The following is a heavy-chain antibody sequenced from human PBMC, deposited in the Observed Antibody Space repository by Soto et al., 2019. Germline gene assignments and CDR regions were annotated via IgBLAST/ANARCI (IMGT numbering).Heavy chain of an antibody. CDR3: AKDAISSQAY. J-gene: IGHJ4*02. V-gene: IGHV3-30*18. CDR1: GFTFSSYG. CDR2: ISYDGSNK. D-gene: IGHD3-10*01. Sequence: GGSLRLSCAASGFTFSSYGMHWVRQAPGKGLEWVAVISYDGSNKYYADSVKGRFTISRDNSKNTLYLQMNSLRAEDTAVYYCAKDAISSQAYWGQGTLVTVSS.